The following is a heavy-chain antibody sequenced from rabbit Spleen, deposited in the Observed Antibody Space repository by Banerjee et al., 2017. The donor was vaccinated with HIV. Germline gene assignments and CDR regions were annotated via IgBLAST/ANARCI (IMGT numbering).Heavy chain of an antibody. CDR3: ARGSAAMTMVITGFYFNL. V-gene: IGHV1S40*01. D-gene: IGHD2-1*01. Sequence: QSLEESGGDRVKPGASLTLTCTASGFSFSNSYYMCWVRQAPGKGLESIACIYGGDGGSPWYASWAKGRFTISKTSSTTVTLQVTSLTAADPATYFCARGSAAMTMVITGFYFNLWGPGTLVTVS. CDR2: IYGGDGGSP. J-gene: IGHJ4*01. CDR1: GFSFSNSYY.